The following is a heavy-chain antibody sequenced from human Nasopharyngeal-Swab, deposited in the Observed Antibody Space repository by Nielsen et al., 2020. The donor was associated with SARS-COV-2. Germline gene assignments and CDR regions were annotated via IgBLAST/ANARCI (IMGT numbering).Heavy chain of an antibody. D-gene: IGHD3-3*01. V-gene: IGHV3-21*01. CDR2: ISSSTTYT. CDR1: GFNFGTYS. CDR3: ARDADYDFWSGYSAFDY. J-gene: IGHJ4*02. Sequence: GGSLRLSCAASGFNFGTYSMNWVRQAPGKGLEWVSSISSSTTYTYYADSVKGRFTISRDNAKNSLYLQMNSLRAEDTAVYYCARDADYDFWSGYSAFDYWGQGTLVTVSS.